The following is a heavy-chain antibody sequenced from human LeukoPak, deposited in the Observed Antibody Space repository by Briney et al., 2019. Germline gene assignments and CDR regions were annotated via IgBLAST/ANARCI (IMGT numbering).Heavy chain of an antibody. D-gene: IGHD5-18*01. CDR2: IIGGAGGT. V-gene: IGHV3-23*01. J-gene: IGHJ4*02. CDR3: AKAPRGYSYGLSFDY. CDR1: GFSFSSHG. Sequence: GGSLRLSCAASGFSFSSHGMSWVRLAPGKGLEWVSGIIGGAGGTYYADSVKGRFTISRDNSKNTLYLQMNSLRAEDTAVYYCAKAPRGYSYGLSFDYWGQGTLVTVSS.